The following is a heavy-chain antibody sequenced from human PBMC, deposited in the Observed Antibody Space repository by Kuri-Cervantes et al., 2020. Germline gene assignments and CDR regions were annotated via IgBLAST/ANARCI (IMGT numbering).Heavy chain of an antibody. J-gene: IGHJ3*02. Sequence: ASVKVSCKVSGYTLTELSMHWVRQAPGQGLEWMGWISAYNGNTNYAQKLQGRVTMTTDTSTSTAYMELRSLRSDDTAVYYCARGSWATKWFPYPYYPDAFDIWGQGTMVTVSS. CDR1: GYTLTELS. D-gene: IGHD1-26*01. CDR3: ARGSWATKWFPYPYYPDAFDI. CDR2: ISAYNGNT. V-gene: IGHV1-18*01.